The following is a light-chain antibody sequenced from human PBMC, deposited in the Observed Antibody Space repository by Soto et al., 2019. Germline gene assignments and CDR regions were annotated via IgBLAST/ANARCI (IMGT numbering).Light chain of an antibody. Sequence: HSALTQPASVSGSPGQSITISCTGTSSDVGGYNYVSWYQQHPGKAPKLMIYEVSNRPSGVSNRFSGSKSGNTASLTISGLQAEDEAEYDCSSYTGSSPSGFGTGTKRTGL. CDR3: SSYTGSSPSG. CDR1: SSDVGGYNY. CDR2: EVS. V-gene: IGLV2-14*01. J-gene: IGLJ1*01.